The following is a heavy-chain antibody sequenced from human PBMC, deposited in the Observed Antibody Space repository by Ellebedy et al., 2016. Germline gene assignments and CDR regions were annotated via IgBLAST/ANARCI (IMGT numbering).Heavy chain of an antibody. Sequence: SLKISXATSGFTFDDYALHWVRQVPGKGLEWVSGISWNSAAIGYGEAVKGRFTISGDSAKNHLYLQMNSLRVEDTALYFCAKGTMDYLHHWGQGTLVTVSS. CDR3: AKGTMDYLHH. J-gene: IGHJ4*02. V-gene: IGHV3-9*01. CDR1: GFTFDDYA. CDR2: ISWNSAAI. D-gene: IGHD3-10*01.